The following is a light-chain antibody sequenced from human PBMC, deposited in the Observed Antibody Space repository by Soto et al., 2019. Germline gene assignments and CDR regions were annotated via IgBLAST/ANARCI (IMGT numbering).Light chain of an antibody. CDR2: EGN. V-gene: IGLV2-23*01. Sequence: QSALTQPASVSGSPGQSITISCTGTSSDVGSYNLVSWYQQRPGQAPKLIIYEGNKRPSGVSNRFSASKSANTASLTISGLQAEDDADYYCCSYAGSSTVYVFGTGTKLTVL. J-gene: IGLJ1*01. CDR1: SSDVGSYNL. CDR3: CSYAGSSTVYV.